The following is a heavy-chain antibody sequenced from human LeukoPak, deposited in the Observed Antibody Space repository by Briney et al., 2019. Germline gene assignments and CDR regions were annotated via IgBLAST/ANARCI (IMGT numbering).Heavy chain of an antibody. CDR2: IYYSGST. CDR1: GGSISSYY. CDR3: ARANRRGAAADWFDP. Sequence: SETLSLTCTVSGGSISSYYWSWIRQPPGKGLEWIGYIYYSGSTNYNPSLKSRVTISVDTSKNQFSLKLSSVTAADTAVYYCARANRRGAAADWFDPWGQGTLVTVSS. J-gene: IGHJ5*02. V-gene: IGHV4-59*01. D-gene: IGHD6-13*01.